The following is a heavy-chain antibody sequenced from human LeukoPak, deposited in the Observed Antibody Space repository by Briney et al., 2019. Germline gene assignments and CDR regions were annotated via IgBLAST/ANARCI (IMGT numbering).Heavy chain of an antibody. CDR2: ISGSGGST. CDR3: ARDLVAGTSAGFDY. D-gene: IGHD6-19*01. V-gene: IGHV3-23*01. Sequence: GGSLRLSCAASGFTFSSFAMSWVRQAPGKGLEWVSAISGSGGSTYYADSVKGRFTISRDNSKNTLYLQMNSLRAEDTAVYYCARDLVAGTSAGFDYWGQGTLVTVSS. J-gene: IGHJ4*02. CDR1: GFTFSSFA.